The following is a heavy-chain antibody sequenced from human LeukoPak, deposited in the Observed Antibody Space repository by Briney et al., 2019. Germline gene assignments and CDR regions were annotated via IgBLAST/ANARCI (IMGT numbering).Heavy chain of an antibody. J-gene: IGHJ4*02. CDR3: ARDLSWGRPTY. CDR1: GFTFSNYW. V-gene: IGHV3-7*03. D-gene: IGHD3-16*01. CDR2: IKQDGSEK. Sequence: PGGSLRLSCAASGFTFSNYWMSWVRQAPGKGLEWVANIKQDGSEKCYVDSAKGRFTISRDNAKNSLYLQMNSLRAEDTAVYYCARDLSWGRPTYWGQGTLVTVSS.